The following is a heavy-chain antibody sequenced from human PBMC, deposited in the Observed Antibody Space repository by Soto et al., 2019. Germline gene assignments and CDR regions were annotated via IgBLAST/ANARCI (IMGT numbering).Heavy chain of an antibody. CDR3: ARSYYDSSGRFDY. D-gene: IGHD3-22*01. CDR1: GGTFSSYA. Sequence: QVQLVQSGAEVKKPGSSVKVSCKASGGTFSSYAISWVRQAPGQGLELMGGIITIFGTANYAQKFQGRVTISADESTSTVYMELSSLRSEDTAVYYCARSYYDSSGRFDYWGQGTLVTVSS. J-gene: IGHJ4*02. CDR2: IITIFGTA. V-gene: IGHV1-69*12.